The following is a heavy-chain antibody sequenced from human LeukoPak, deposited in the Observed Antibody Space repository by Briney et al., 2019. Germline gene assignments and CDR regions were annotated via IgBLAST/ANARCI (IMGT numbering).Heavy chain of an antibody. CDR2: IKSKADGGTT. Sequence: PGGSLRLSCAASGFTFNNAWMTWVRQAPGKGLEWVGRIKSKADGGTTDYAAPVKGRFTISRDDSKNTLYLQMNSLRTEDTAVYYCTTGSYGDSQRALWGQGTLVTVSS. V-gene: IGHV3-15*01. CDR3: TTGSYGDSQRAL. D-gene: IGHD4-17*01. CDR1: GFTFNNAW. J-gene: IGHJ4*02.